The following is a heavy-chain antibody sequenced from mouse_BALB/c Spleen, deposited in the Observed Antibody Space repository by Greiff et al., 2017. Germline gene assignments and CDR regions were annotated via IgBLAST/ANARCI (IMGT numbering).Heavy chain of an antibody. CDR3: ARHGDYGNTWFAY. CDR1: GFTFSSYG. CDR2: ISSGGSYT. Sequence: EVQRVESGGDLVKPGGSLKLSCAASGFTFSSYGMSWVRQTPDKRLEWVATISSGGSYTYYPDSVKGRFTISRDNAKNTLYLQMSSLKSEDTAMYYCARHGDYGNTWFAYWGQGTLVTVSA. J-gene: IGHJ3*01. V-gene: IGHV5-6*01. D-gene: IGHD2-1*01.